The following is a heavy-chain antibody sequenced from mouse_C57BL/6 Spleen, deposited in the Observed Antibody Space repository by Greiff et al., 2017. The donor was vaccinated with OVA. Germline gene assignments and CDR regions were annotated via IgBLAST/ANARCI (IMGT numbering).Heavy chain of an antibody. Sequence: VKLMESGPGLVQPSQSLSITCTVSGFSLTSYGVHWVRQSPGKGLEWLGVIWSGGSTDYNAAFISRLSISKDNSKSQVFFKMNSLQADDTAIYYCARDTTVVATRWYFDVWGTGTTVTVSS. V-gene: IGHV2-2*01. D-gene: IGHD1-1*01. CDR3: ARDTTVVATRWYFDV. CDR1: GFSLTSYG. J-gene: IGHJ1*03. CDR2: IWSGGST.